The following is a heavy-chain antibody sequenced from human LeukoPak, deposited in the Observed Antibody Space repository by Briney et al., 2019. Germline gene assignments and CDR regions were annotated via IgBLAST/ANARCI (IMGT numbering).Heavy chain of an antibody. CDR1: GGSISSSSYY. D-gene: IGHD6-13*01. CDR2: IYYSGST. CDR3: AREGSWPNHYYYYYGMDV. Sequence: ASETLSLTCTVSGGSISSSSYYWGWIRQPPGKGLEWIGSIYYSGSTYYNPSLKSRVTISVDTSKNQFSLKLSSVTAADTAVYYCAREGSWPNHYYYYYGMDVWGQGTTVTVSS. J-gene: IGHJ6*02. V-gene: IGHV4-39*02.